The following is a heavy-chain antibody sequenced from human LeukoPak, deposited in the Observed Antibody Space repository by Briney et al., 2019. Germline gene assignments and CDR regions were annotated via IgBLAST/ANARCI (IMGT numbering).Heavy chain of an antibody. CDR3: ARLPSRSRPFDF. V-gene: IGHV4-59*08. J-gene: IGHJ4*02. D-gene: IGHD6-13*01. CDR1: GGSISSYY. Sequence: KPSETLSLTCTVSGGSISSYYWSWIRQPPGKELEWIGYIYYSGSTNYNPSLKSRVTISVDTSKNQFSLKLSSVTAADTAVYFCARLPSRSRPFDFWGPGILVTVSS. CDR2: IYYSGST.